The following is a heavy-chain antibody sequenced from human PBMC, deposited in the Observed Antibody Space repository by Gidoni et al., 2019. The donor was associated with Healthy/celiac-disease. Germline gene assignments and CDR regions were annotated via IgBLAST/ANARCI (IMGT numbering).Heavy chain of an antibody. CDR3: AKDLSPRMGRFDY. CDR2: ISYDGSNK. V-gene: IGHV3-30*18. J-gene: IGHJ4*02. CDR1: GFPFSSYG. Sequence: QVQLVESGGGVVQPGRSLRLSCSASGFPFSSYGMHWVRQAPGKGLEWVAVISYDGSNKYYADSVKGRFTISRDNSKNTLYRQMNSLRAEDTAVYYCAKDLSPRMGRFDYWGQGTLVTVSS. D-gene: IGHD2-8*01.